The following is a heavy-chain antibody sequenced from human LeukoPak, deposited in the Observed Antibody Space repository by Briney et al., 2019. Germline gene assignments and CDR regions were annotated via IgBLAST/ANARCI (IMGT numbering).Heavy chain of an antibody. CDR3: ASQDGYSSGYVFDY. J-gene: IGHJ4*02. Sequence: PSETLSLTCTVSGGSIGSRSYYWGWIRQPPGKGLEWIGSVYYSGSTYYNPSLRSRVTISVDTSKNQFSLKLSSVTAADTAVYYCASQDGYSSGYVFDYWGQGTLVTVSS. CDR2: VYYSGST. CDR1: GGSIGSRSYY. D-gene: IGHD6-19*01. V-gene: IGHV4-39*01.